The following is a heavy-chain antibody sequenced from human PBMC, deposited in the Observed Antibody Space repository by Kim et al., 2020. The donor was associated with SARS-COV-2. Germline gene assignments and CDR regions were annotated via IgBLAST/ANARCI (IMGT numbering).Heavy chain of an antibody. Sequence: SETLSLTCTVSGDSVSRAYYYWTWVRQPPGKGLEWIGHISYSGSTNYNASLKSRVSISMDTPKNHFSLKLNSVTTADTALYYCARALLSRGKIIWNDPWGQGTLVTVSS. D-gene: IGHD1-1*01. CDR1: GDSVSRAYYY. V-gene: IGHV4-61*03. J-gene: IGHJ5*02. CDR2: ISYSGST. CDR3: ARALLSRGKIIWNDP.